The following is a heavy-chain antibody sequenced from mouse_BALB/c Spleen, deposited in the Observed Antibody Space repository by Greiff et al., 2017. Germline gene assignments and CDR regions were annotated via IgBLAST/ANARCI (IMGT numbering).Heavy chain of an antibody. D-gene: IGHD2-4*01. Sequence: EVQRVESGGGLVKPGGSLKLSCAASGFAFSSYDMSWVRQTPEKRLEWVAYISSGGGSTYYPDTVKGRFTISRDNAKNTLYLQMSSLKSEDTAMYYCARRDYRYAMDYWGQGTSVTVSS. CDR3: ARRDYRYAMDY. V-gene: IGHV5-12-1*01. J-gene: IGHJ4*01. CDR2: ISSGGGST. CDR1: GFAFSSYD.